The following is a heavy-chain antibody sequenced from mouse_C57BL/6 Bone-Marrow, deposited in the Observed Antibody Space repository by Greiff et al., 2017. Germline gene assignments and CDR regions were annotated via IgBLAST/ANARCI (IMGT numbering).Heavy chain of an antibody. D-gene: IGHD1-1*01. V-gene: IGHV1-50*01. CDR3: AYYYGSSYPSMDY. CDR1: GYTFTSYW. CDR2: IDPSDSYT. J-gene: IGHJ4*01. Sequence: QVQLQQPGAELVKPGASVKLSCKASGYTFTSYWMQWVKQRPGQGLEWIGEIDPSDSYTNYNQKFKGKATLTVDTSSSTAYMQLSSLTSEDSAVYYCAYYYGSSYPSMDYWGQGTSVTVSS.